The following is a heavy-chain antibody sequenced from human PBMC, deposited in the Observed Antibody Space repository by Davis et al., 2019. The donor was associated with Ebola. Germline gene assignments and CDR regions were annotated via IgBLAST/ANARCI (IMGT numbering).Heavy chain of an antibody. V-gene: IGHV3-53*01. CDR3: ARGTMVQGVISYWYFDL. Sequence: GESLNISCAASGFTVSSNYMSWVRQAPGKGLEWVSVIYSGGSTYYADSVKGRFTISRDNSKNTLYLQMNSLRAEDTAVYYCARGTMVQGVISYWYFDLWGRGTLVTVSS. CDR1: GFTVSSNY. J-gene: IGHJ2*01. CDR2: IYSGGST. D-gene: IGHD3-10*01.